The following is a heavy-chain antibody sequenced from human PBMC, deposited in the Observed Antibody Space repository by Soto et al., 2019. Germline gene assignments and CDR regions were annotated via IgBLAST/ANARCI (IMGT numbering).Heavy chain of an antibody. J-gene: IGHJ4*02. CDR2: TCWDDVN. CDR3: AHRRGGYNWDDGYFDF. Sequence: QITLKESGPTLVDPTQTLTLTCTFSGFLFSSSGVGVGWIRQPPGKALEWLALTCWDDVNRCNASLKSRLTDDQAPTDGVPGLLLPNLEPVDTAKYYCAHRRGGYNWDDGYFDFWGQGILVTVSS. V-gene: IGHV2-5*02. CDR1: GFLFSSSGVG. D-gene: IGHD1-20*01.